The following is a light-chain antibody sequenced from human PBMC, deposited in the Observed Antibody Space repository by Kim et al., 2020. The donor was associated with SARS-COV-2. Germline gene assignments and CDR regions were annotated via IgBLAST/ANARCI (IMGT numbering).Light chain of an antibody. J-gene: IGKJ2*01. Sequence: DILMTQSPSSLSASVGDRVTITCRASQNVRSYLVWYQQKPGKAPQLLIYGATNLQGGVPSRFSGSGYGTDFTLTISNLEPEDFATYFCQQSDRSPYTFGQGTKLEIK. V-gene: IGKV1-39*01. CDR2: GAT. CDR1: QNVRSY. CDR3: QQSDRSPYT.